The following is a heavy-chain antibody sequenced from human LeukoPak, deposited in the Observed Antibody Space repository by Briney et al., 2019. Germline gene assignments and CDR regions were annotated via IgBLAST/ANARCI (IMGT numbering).Heavy chain of an antibody. V-gene: IGHV3-7*05. Sequence: GGSLRLSCAASGFSFSSYWMTWVRQAPGKGLEWVANIKPDGSEEQYVDSVKGRFTISRDNAKNSLYLQMSSLRAEDTAVYYCGSSTNYAFDCRGQGTLVTVSS. D-gene: IGHD4/OR15-4a*01. CDR2: IKPDGSEE. CDR1: GFSFSSYW. CDR3: GSSTNYAFDC. J-gene: IGHJ4*02.